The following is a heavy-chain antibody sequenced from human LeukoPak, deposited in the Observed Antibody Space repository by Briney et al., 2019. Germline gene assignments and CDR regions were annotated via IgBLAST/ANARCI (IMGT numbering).Heavy chain of an antibody. CDR2: IYYSGST. D-gene: IGHD3-22*01. CDR3: ARSRYYYDSSGYFAFDI. CDR1: GGSISSYY. Sequence: PSETLSLTCTVSGGSISSYYWSWIRQPPGKGLEWIGYIYYSGSTNYNPSLKSRVTISVDTSKNQFSLKLSSVTAADTAVYYCARSRYYYDSSGYFAFDIWGQGTMVTVSS. J-gene: IGHJ3*02. V-gene: IGHV4-59*01.